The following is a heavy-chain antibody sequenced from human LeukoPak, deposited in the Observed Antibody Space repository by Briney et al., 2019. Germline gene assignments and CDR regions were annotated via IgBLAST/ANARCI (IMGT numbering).Heavy chain of an antibody. V-gene: IGHV4-4*07. CDR1: GGSISSYY. CDR3: ARENSGSYREFDY. CDR2: IYTSGST. D-gene: IGHD1-26*01. Sequence: SETLSLTCTVSGGSISSYYWSWIRQPAGKGLEWIGRIYTSGSTNYNASLKSRVSMSVDTSKNQFSLKLSSVTAADTAVFYCARENSGSYREFDYWGQGTLDTVSS. J-gene: IGHJ4*02.